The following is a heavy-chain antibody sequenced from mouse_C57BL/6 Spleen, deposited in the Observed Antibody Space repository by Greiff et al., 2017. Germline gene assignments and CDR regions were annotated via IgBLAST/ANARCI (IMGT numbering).Heavy chain of an antibody. V-gene: IGHV1-26*01. CDR3: ARPYYYGSSPYYAMDY. CDR2: INPNNGGT. Sequence: VQLQQSGPELVKPGASVKISCKASGYTFTDYYMNWVKQSHGKSLEWIGDINPNNGGTSYNQKFKGKATLTVDKSSSTAYMELRSLTSEDSAVYYCARPYYYGSSPYYAMDYWGQGTSVTVSS. CDR1: GYTFTDYY. D-gene: IGHD1-1*01. J-gene: IGHJ4*01.